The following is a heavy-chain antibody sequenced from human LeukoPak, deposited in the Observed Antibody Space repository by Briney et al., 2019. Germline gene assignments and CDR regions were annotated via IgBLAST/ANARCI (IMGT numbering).Heavy chain of an antibody. CDR1: GGSISSGSYY. Sequence: SETLPLTCTVSGGSISSGSYYWSWIRQPAGKGLEWIGRIYTSGSTNYNPSLKSRVTISVDTSKNQFSLKLSSVTAADTAVYYCARAKHIVVSFRQGWFDPWGQGTLVTVSS. CDR2: IYTSGST. V-gene: IGHV4-61*02. J-gene: IGHJ5*02. CDR3: ARAKHIVVSFRQGWFDP. D-gene: IGHD2-21*01.